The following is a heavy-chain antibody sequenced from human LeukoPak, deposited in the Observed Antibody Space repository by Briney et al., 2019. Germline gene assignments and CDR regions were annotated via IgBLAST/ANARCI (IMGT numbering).Heavy chain of an antibody. D-gene: IGHD4-17*01. CDR1: GGSISSGGYY. CDR2: IYYSGST. CDR3: ARVGDYGEVDY. J-gene: IGHJ4*02. V-gene: IGHV4-31*03. Sequence: PSETLSLTCTVSGGSISSGGYYWSRIRQHPGKGLEWIGYIYYSGSTYYNPSLKSRVTISVDTSKNRFSLKLSSVTAADTAVYYCARVGDYGEVDYWGQGTLVTVSS.